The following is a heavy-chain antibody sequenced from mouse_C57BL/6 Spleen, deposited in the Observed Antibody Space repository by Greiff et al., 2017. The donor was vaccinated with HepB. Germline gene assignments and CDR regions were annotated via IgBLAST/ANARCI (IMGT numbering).Heavy chain of an antibody. V-gene: IGHV1-69*01. J-gene: IGHJ2*01. D-gene: IGHD1-1*01. CDR1: GYTFTSYW. CDR3: ARHYGSSPLGFSFDY. CDR2: IDPSDSYT. Sequence: QVQLQQPGAELVMPGASVKLSCKASGYTFTSYWMHWVKQRPGQGLEWIGEIDPSDSYTNYNQKFKGKSTLTVDKSSSTAYMQLSSLTSEDSAVYYCARHYGSSPLGFSFDYWGQGTTLTVSS.